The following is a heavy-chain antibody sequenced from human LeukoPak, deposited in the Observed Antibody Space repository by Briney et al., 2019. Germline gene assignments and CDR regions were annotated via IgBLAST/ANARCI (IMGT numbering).Heavy chain of an antibody. D-gene: IGHD4-17*01. J-gene: IGHJ4*02. Sequence: SETLSLTCTVSGGSISSYYWSWIRQPPGKGLEWIGYIYYSGSTYYNPSLKSQVTISMDTSKNQFSLTLISVTAADTAVYFCARGDYGDYEEEFDYWGQGTLVTVSS. V-gene: IGHV4-59*08. CDR2: IYYSGST. CDR3: ARGDYGDYEEEFDY. CDR1: GGSISSYY.